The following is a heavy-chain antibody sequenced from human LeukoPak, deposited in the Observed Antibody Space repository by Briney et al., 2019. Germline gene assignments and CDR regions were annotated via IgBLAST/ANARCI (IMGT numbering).Heavy chain of an antibody. CDR1: GFTFDDCA. J-gene: IGHJ4*02. D-gene: IGHD3-10*01. CDR2: IGFRFDNL. Sequence: GSSLRLSCAASGFTFDDCAMHWVRQAPGKGLEWVAGIGFRFDNLDYADSVKGRFTISRDNAKKSLYLQMDGLRAEDTAFYYCAKDNGNGWLGEFAFEYWGQGILVTVSS. CDR3: AKDNGNGWLGEFAFEY. V-gene: IGHV3-9*01.